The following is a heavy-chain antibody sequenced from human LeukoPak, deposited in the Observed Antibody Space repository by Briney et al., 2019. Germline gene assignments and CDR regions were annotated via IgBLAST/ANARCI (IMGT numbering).Heavy chain of an antibody. CDR2: IIPIFGTA. V-gene: IGHV1-69*13. D-gene: IGHD6-19*01. CDR3: ARAPYSSGWYGGWFDP. Sequence: ASVKVSCKASGGTFSSYAISWVRQAPGQGLEWMGGIIPIFGTANYAQKFQGRVTITADESTSTAYMELSSLRSEDTAVYYCARAPYSSGWYGGWFDPWGQGTLVTASS. CDR1: GGTFSSYA. J-gene: IGHJ5*02.